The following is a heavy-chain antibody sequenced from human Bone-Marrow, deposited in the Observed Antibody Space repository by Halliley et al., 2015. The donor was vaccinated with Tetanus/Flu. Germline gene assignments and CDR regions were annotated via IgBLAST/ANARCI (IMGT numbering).Heavy chain of an antibody. Sequence: SLRLSCAPSGFRFSNYEMNWFRQAPGKGLEWVSYISSSSDNINYADSVKGRFTVSRDNAKNSLSLQMNSLRAGDTALYYCATGNYPGSGKCWGQGTRVTVSS. CDR3: ATGNYPGSGKC. J-gene: IGHJ4*02. D-gene: IGHD3-10*01. CDR1: GFRFSNYE. CDR2: ISSSSDNI. V-gene: IGHV3-48*03.